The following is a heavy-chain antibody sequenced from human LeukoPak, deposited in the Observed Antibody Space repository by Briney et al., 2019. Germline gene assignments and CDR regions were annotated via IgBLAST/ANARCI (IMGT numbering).Heavy chain of an antibody. J-gene: IGHJ6*03. CDR3: ARTYSGYEHPYYYYYYYMDV. Sequence: PSETLSLTCTVSGGSISSGSYYWSWIRQPAGKGLEWIGRIYTSGSTNYNPSLKSRVTISVDTSKNQFSLKLSSVTAADTAVYYCARTYSGYEHPYYYYYYYMDVWGKGTTVTISS. CDR1: GGSISSGSYY. D-gene: IGHD5-12*01. CDR2: IYTSGST. V-gene: IGHV4-61*02.